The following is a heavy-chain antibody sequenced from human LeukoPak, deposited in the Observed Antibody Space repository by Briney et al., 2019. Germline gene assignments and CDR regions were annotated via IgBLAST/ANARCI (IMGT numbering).Heavy chain of an antibody. CDR2: IYYSGST. J-gene: IGHJ4*02. D-gene: IGHD6-13*01. Sequence: SETLSLTCTVSGGSISSSSYYWGWIRQPPGKGLEWIGSIYYSGSTYYNPSLKSRVTISVDTSKNQFSLKLSSVTAVDTAVYYCARHRGYSSSWYTPYYFDYWGQGTLVTVSS. CDR1: GGSISSSSYY. CDR3: ARHRGYSSSWYTPYYFDY. V-gene: IGHV4-39*01.